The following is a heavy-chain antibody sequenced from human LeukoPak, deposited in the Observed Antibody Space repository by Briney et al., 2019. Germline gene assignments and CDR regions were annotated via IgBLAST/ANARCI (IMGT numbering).Heavy chain of an antibody. V-gene: IGHV3-23*01. CDR2: ISGSGGST. J-gene: IGHJ4*02. D-gene: IGHD6-13*01. Sequence: GRSLRLSCAASGFTFNDYAMHWVRQAPGKGLEWVSAISGSGGSTYYADSVKGRFTISRDNSKNTLYLQMNSLRAEDTAVYYCAKDKKGGSSSWYYFDYWGQGTLVTVSS. CDR1: GFTFNDYA. CDR3: AKDKKGGSSSWYYFDY.